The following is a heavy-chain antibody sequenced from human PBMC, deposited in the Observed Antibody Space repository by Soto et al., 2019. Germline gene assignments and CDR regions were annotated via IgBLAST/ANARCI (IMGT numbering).Heavy chain of an antibody. V-gene: IGHV1-69*01. Sequence: QVQLVQSGAEVKKPGSSVKVSCKASGGTFSSYAISWVRQAPGQGLEWMGGIIPIFVTANYAQKFQGSVTITADESTITAYMELSSLRSEDTAVYYCARTHGIAEHAFDIWGQGTMVTVSS. CDR2: IIPIFVTA. J-gene: IGHJ3*02. D-gene: IGHD6-13*01. CDR1: GGTFSSYA. CDR3: ARTHGIAEHAFDI.